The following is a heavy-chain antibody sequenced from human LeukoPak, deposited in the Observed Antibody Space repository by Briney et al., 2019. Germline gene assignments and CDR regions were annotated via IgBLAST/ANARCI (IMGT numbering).Heavy chain of an antibody. Sequence: GGSLRLSCAASGFTFRTYAMSWVRQAPGKGLEWVAVISYDGSNKYYADSVKGRFTISRDNSKNTLYLQMNSLRAEDTAVYYCANDLRDYWGQGTLVTVSS. CDR3: ANDLRDY. CDR2: ISYDGSNK. J-gene: IGHJ4*02. CDR1: GFTFRTYA. V-gene: IGHV3-30*18.